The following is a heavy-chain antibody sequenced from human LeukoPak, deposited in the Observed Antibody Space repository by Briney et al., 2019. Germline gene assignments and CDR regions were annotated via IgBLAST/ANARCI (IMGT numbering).Heavy chain of an antibody. V-gene: IGHV4-34*01. D-gene: IGHD1-14*01. CDR3: ARHGRSGDWYFDL. CDR2: INHSGNT. CDR1: GESFSGYY. Sequence: SDTLSLTCAVYGESFSGYYWSWIRHPPGKGLEWIGEINHSGNTNYNPSLKSRVTISVDTSKNQFYLKLSSVTAADTAVYYGARHGRSGDWYFDLWGRGTMVTVSS. J-gene: IGHJ2*01.